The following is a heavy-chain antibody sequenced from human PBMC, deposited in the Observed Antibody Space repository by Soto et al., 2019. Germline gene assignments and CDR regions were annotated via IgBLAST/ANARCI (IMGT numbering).Heavy chain of an antibody. CDR2: IFGDDDK. CDR1: GFPLSTSGMA. J-gene: IGHJ3*02. CDR3: AHRRPDCVGTRCYRRGQTFDI. V-gene: IGHV2-5*02. D-gene: IGHD2-2*01. Sequence: QITLKESGPTLVKPTQTLTLTCTFSGFPLSTSGMAVGWIRQPPGKALEWLALIFGDDDKRYSPSLRSRLTITKDTSKNQVVLTMTNMDPVDTATYYCAHRRPDCVGTRCYRRGQTFDIWGQGTLVTVSS.